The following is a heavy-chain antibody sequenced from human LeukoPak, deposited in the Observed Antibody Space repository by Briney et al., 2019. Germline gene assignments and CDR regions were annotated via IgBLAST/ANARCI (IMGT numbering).Heavy chain of an antibody. D-gene: IGHD3-9*01. CDR3: AREPNFDWLSRFDY. CDR1: GFTFSSYA. CDR2: ISYDGSNK. V-gene: IGHV3-30-3*01. J-gene: IGHJ4*02. Sequence: PGRSLRPSCAASGFTFSSYAMHWVRQAPGKGLEWVAVISYDGSNKYYADSVKGRFTISRDNSKNTLYLQMNSLRAEDTAVYYCAREPNFDWLSRFDYWGQGTLVTVSS.